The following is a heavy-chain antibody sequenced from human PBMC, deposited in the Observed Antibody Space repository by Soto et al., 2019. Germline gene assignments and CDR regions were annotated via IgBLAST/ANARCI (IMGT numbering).Heavy chain of an antibody. CDR2: IYHSGST. V-gene: IGHV4-38-2*02. J-gene: IGHJ5*02. D-gene: IGHD6-19*01. CDR1: GYSISSGYY. Sequence: PSETLSLTCAVSGYSISSGYYWGWIRQPPGKGLEWIGSIYHSGSTYYNPSLKSRVTISVDTSKNQFSLKLSSVTAADTAVYYCTREQSDDNYFDPWGQGTLVTVSS. CDR3: TREQSDDNYFDP.